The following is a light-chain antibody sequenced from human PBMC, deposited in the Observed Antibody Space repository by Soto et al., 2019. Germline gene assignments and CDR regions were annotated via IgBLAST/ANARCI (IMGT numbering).Light chain of an antibody. CDR3: QQYNNWPWT. CDR2: AAS. CDR1: QSVSSN. Sequence: EIVMTQSPATLSVSPGERATLSCRASQSVSSNLAWYQQNPGQAPRLLIYAASSRATGIPARFGGSGSGTEFTLTNSSLQSEDFAVYYCQQYNNWPWTFGQGTKVEIK. V-gene: IGKV3-15*01. J-gene: IGKJ1*01.